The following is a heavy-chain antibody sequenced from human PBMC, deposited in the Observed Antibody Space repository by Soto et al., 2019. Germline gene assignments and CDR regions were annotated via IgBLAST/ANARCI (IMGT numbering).Heavy chain of an antibody. CDR3: ARVRGAPFGNWLDP. D-gene: IGHD3-3*01. CDR1: GGTFSSYA. CDR2: IIPIFGTA. Sequence: SVKVSCKASGGTFSSYAISWVRQAPGQGLEWMGGIIPIFGTANYAQKFQGRVTITADESTSTAYMELSSLRSEDTAVYYCARVRGAPFGNWLDPWGQGTMVTVSS. V-gene: IGHV1-69*13. J-gene: IGHJ5*02.